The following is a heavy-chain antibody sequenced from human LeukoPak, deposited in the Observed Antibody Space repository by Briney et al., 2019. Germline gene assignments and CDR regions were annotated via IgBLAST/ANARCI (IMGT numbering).Heavy chain of an antibody. CDR3: AKFATTVTTIDS. D-gene: IGHD4-17*01. J-gene: IGHJ4*02. CDR1: AFTFRNFA. V-gene: IGHV3-23*01. CDR2: ISGTGGST. Sequence: PGGSLRLSCAASAFTFRNFAMNWVRQAPGRGLEWVSTISGTGGSTCYAVSVKGRFSISRDNSKNTLYLQMNSLRAEDTAVYYCAKFATTVTTIDSWGQGTLVTVSS.